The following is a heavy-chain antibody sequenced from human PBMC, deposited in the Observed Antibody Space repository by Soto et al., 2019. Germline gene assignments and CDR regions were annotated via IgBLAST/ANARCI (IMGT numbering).Heavy chain of an antibody. J-gene: IGHJ6*02. CDR3: AIARFGSGYPLYYGMDV. CDR2: IYYSGRT. CDR1: GGSISSSSYD. V-gene: IGHV4-39*01. Sequence: SETLSLTCTVSGGSISSSSYDWGWIRQPPGKGLEWIGSIYYSGRTYYNPSLKSRVTISVDTSENQFSLKLSSVTAADTAVYYCAIARFGSGYPLYYGMDVWGQGTTVT. D-gene: IGHD3-3*01.